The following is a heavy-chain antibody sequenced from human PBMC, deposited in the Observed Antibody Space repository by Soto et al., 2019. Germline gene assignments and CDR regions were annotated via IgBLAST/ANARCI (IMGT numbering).Heavy chain of an antibody. Sequence: QVQLVQSGAEVKKPGASVKVSCRASGYTFTDYFVSWVRQAPGQGLEWVGWINPNSGDTKYAQKFQGRVTFTTDTSISTAYMELSRLRSDDTSVFYCAKLLWSGYYTVQEVDYWGQGNLVTVSS. CDR2: INPNSGDT. J-gene: IGHJ4*02. D-gene: IGHD3-3*01. V-gene: IGHV1-2*02. CDR1: GYTFTDYF. CDR3: AKLLWSGYYTVQEVDY.